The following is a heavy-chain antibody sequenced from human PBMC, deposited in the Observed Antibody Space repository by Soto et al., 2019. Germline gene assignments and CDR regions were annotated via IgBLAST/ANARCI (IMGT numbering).Heavy chain of an antibody. V-gene: IGHV3-13*01. D-gene: IGHD6-19*01. CDR2: IDFTGDA. J-gene: IGHJ3*01. CDR1: GFILSSHD. Sequence: EVQLEESGGGLVQPGGSLRLSCAGSGFILSSHDMHWVRQVTGNGLEWVSAIDFTGDAYYSDSVKGRFTISRENAKNSLDLQISSLRVEDTAVYYCARALAVGAPRLRAFDLWGLGTMVTVSS. CDR3: ARALAVGAPRLRAFDL.